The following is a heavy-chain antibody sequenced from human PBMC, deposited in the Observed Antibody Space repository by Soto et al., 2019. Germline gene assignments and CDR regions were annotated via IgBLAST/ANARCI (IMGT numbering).Heavy chain of an antibody. J-gene: IGHJ5*02. V-gene: IGHV4-39*07. D-gene: IGHD6-13*01. CDR2: IYYSGST. CDR1: GGSISSSSYY. Sequence: PSETLSLTCTVSGGSISSSSYYWGWIRQPPGKGLEWIGSIYYSGSTYYNPSLKSRVTISVDTSKNQFSLKLSSVTAADTAVYYCARCTSPYSSSWYWFGPWGQGTLVTVSS. CDR3: ARCTSPYSSSWYWFGP.